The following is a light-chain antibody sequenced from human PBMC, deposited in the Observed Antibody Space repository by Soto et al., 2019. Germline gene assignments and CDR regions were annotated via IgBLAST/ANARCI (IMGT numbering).Light chain of an antibody. CDR1: QSILYSSNHTTY. CDR2: WAS. CDR3: QQYYRTPLT. Sequence: DIVMTQSPDSLAVSMGERATINCRSSQSILYSSNHTTYLAWYQQKPGQPPKLLIYWASTRESGVTDRFSGSGSGTDFTLTISSLRAEDVAIYYCQQYYRTPLTVGGGTKVEIK. V-gene: IGKV4-1*01. J-gene: IGKJ4*01.